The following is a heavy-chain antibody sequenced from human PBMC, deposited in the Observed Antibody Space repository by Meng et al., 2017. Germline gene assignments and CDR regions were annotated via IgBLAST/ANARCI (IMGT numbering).Heavy chain of an antibody. Sequence: VEQAGASGKFSSKASAYTVPRYDICWVRQATGQELEWMGCMNPNSGNTGYAQKIQGRVTMTRNTSISTAYMQLSSLRSEDTAVYYCARYVAVAGVDYWGQGTLVTVSS. J-gene: IGHJ4*02. CDR3: ARYVAVAGVDY. CDR1: AYTVPRYD. V-gene: IGHV1-8*01. D-gene: IGHD6-19*01. CDR2: MNPNSGNT.